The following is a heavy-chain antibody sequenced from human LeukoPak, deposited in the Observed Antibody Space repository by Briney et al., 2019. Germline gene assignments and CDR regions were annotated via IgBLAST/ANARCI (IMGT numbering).Heavy chain of an antibody. CDR3: AKAVGWLQLFDY. Sequence: GGALRLSCAASGFTFSSYAMSWVRQAPGKGLEWVSAISGSGGSTYYADSVKGRFTISSDNSKNTLYLQMNSLRAEDTAVYYCAKAVGWLQLFDYWGQGTLVTVSS. V-gene: IGHV3-23*01. CDR2: ISGSGGST. J-gene: IGHJ4*02. D-gene: IGHD5-24*01. CDR1: GFTFSSYA.